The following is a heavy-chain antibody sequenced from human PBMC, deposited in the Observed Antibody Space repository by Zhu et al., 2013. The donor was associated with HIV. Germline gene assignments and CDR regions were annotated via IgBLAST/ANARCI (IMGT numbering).Heavy chain of an antibody. D-gene: IGHD2-2*01. J-gene: IGHJ2*01. CDR2: ISAYNGNT. CDR3: ARVPSRYQLEGGL. V-gene: IGHV1-2*02. Sequence: QVQLVQSGAEVKKPGSSVKVSCKASGGIFNTHGINWVRQAPGQGLEWMGWISAYNGNTNYAQKFQGRVTMTRDTSISTAYMELSRLRSDDTAVYYCARVPSRYQLEGGLWGRGTLVTVSS. CDR1: GGIFNTHG.